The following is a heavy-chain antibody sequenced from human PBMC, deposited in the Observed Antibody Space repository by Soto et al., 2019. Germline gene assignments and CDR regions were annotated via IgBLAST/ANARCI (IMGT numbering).Heavy chain of an antibody. CDR3: AREESVAALNCFDP. V-gene: IGHV3-30-3*01. CDR1: GFTFSNYA. Sequence: GGSLRLSCAASGFTFSNYAINWVRQAPGKGLEWVAVILYDGSIEHYADSVKGRFTVSRDNSKDTVYLQMNSLTPEDTAVYYCAREESVAALNCFDPWGQGTLVSVSS. D-gene: IGHD6-6*01. J-gene: IGHJ5*02. CDR2: ILYDGSIE.